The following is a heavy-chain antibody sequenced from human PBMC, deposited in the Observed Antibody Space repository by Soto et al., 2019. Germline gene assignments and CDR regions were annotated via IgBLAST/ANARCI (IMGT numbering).Heavy chain of an antibody. D-gene: IGHD6-6*01. V-gene: IGHV3-66*01. CDR3: ARGPTSAVARPDVGY. J-gene: IGHJ4*02. Sequence: EVQLVESGGGLVQPGGSLRLSCAASGFTVSRNYIIWVRQAPGKGLEWVSVIDSGGTTYYADSVKGRFTISRDNSKNTFYLQMSRLRAEYTAVYYCARGPTSAVARPDVGYWGQGTLVTVSS. CDR2: IDSGGTT. CDR1: GFTVSRNY.